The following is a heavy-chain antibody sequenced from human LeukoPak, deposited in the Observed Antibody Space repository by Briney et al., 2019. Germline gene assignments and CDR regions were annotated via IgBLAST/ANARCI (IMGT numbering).Heavy chain of an antibody. V-gene: IGHV3-7*01. CDR2: IKQDGSEK. J-gene: IGHJ6*02. CDR1: GFTFSSYW. D-gene: IGHD5-12*01. CDR3: ARARDDGTVARNYYGMDV. Sequence: GGSLRLSCAASGFTFSSYWMSWVRQAPGKGLEWVANIKQDGSEKYYVDSVKGRFTISRDNAKNSLYLQMNSLRAEDTAVYYCARARDDGTVARNYYGMDVWGQGTTVTVSS.